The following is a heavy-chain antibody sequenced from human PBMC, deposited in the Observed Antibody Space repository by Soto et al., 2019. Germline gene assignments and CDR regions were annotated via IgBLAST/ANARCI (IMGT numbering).Heavy chain of an antibody. CDR3: AHRHDLGGFDI. Sequence: QITLKESGPTLVKPTQTLTLTCTFSGFSRHTRAVGVGWIRQAPGKALEWLALINWNDDERYSPSLKDRLTNTKDTYKNHVVLTMTNIGPVDTATYYCAHRHDLGGFDIWGQGTAVTVSS. J-gene: IGHJ3*02. D-gene: IGHD2-15*01. CDR1: GFSRHTRAVG. CDR2: INWNDDE. V-gene: IGHV2-5*01.